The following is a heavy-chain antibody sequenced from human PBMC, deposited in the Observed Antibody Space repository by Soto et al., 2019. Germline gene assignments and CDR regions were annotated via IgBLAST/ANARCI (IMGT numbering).Heavy chain of an antibody. CDR1: AYSFTSYW. V-gene: IGHV5-10-1*01. CDR3: ARLPAFSGMDV. Sequence: VQSVTMSCKGSAYSFTSYWISWVSQMPGKGLEWMGRIVSSDSYTNYSPSFQGHVTISADKSISTAYLQWSSLKASDTAMYYCARLPAFSGMDVWGQRTTVTVSS. CDR2: IVSSDSYT. J-gene: IGHJ6*02.